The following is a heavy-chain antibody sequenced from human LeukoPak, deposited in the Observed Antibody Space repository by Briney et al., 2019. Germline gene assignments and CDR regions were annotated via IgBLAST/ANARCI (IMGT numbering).Heavy chain of an antibody. CDR3: AKSMSKKPIDY. CDR2: ISGSGGST. V-gene: IGHV3-23*01. J-gene: IGHJ4*02. CDR1: GFTFSSYA. Sequence: GGSLRLSCEASGFTFSSYAMSWVRQAPGKGLEWGSVISGSGGSTYYADSVKGRFTISRDNSKNTLYLQMNSLRAEDTAVYYCAKSMSKKPIDYWGQGTLVTVSS.